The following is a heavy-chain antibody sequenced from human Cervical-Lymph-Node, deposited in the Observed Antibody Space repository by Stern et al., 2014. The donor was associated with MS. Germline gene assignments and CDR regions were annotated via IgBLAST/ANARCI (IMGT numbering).Heavy chain of an antibody. CDR1: GFTFSDFY. CDR2: ISSGGNIV. D-gene: IGHD6-19*01. V-gene: IGHV3-11*01. CDR3: ASGSIYSSTGL. Sequence: VQLVESGGGLVKPGGSLRLSCAASGFTFSDFYMTWIRQTPGKGLESVSYISSGGNIVYYADSVKGRFTISRDNVKNSLHLQMNSLRAEDTAIYYGASGSIYSSTGLWGQGTLVTVSS. J-gene: IGHJ1*01.